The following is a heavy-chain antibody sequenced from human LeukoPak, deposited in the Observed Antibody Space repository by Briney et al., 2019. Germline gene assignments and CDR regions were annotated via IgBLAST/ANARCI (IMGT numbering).Heavy chain of an antibody. D-gene: IGHD1-26*01. CDR2: ISSSSSTI. V-gene: IGHV3-48*04. CDR3: ARDEGWVFDY. Sequence: GGSLRLSCAASGFTFSSYSMNWVRQAPGKGLEWVSYISSSSSTIYYADSVKGRFTISRDNAKNSLSLQMNSLRAEDTAVYYCARDEGWVFDYWGQGTLVTVSS. J-gene: IGHJ4*02. CDR1: GFTFSSYS.